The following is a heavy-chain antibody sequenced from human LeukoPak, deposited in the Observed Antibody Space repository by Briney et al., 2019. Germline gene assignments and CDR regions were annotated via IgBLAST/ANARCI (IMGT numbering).Heavy chain of an antibody. CDR2: IIPIFGTA. J-gene: IGHJ4*02. D-gene: IGHD6-19*01. CDR1: GGTFISYA. CDR3: ARDLDSSGWSPFDY. Sequence: SVNVSFTASGGTFISYAISWVRQAPGQGLEWMGGIIPIFGTANYAQKFQGRATITADESTSTAYMELSSLRSEDTAVYYCARDLDSSGWSPFDYWGQGTLVTVSS. V-gene: IGHV1-69*13.